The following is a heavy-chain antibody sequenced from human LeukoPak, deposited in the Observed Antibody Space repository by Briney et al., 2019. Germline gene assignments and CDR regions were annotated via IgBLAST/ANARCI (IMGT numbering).Heavy chain of an antibody. Sequence: ASVKVSCKASGYTFTSYYMHWVRQAPGQGLEWMGIINPSGGSTSYAQKFQGRVTMTRDMSTSTVYMELSSLRSEDTAVYYCARDLPLTMIVVVITPGWAFDIWGQGTMVTVSS. CDR3: ARDLPLTMIVVVITPGWAFDI. CDR2: INPSGGST. D-gene: IGHD3-22*01. V-gene: IGHV1-46*01. J-gene: IGHJ3*02. CDR1: GYTFTSYY.